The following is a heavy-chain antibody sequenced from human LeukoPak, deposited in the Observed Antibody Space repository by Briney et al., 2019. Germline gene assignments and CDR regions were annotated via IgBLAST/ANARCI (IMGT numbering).Heavy chain of an antibody. J-gene: IGHJ4*02. CDR2: IYHSGYT. V-gene: IGHV4-39*01. D-gene: IGHD3-10*01. CDR1: GGSINSSSYY. Sequence: SETLSLTCTVSGGSINSSSYYWGWIRQPPGKALEWIGSIYHSGYTYYSPSLKSRVTISVDTSKNQFSLKLRSVTAADTAVYYCARSSMFRGVTVDYWGQGTLVTVSS. CDR3: ARSSMFRGVTVDY.